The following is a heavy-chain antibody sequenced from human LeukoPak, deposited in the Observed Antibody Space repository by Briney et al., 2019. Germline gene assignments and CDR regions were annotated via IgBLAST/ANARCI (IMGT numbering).Heavy chain of an antibody. CDR2: VYTSGST. J-gene: IGHJ4*02. Sequence: SQTLSLTCTVSGGSSSSGSYYWSWIRQPAGKGLEWIGRVYTSGSTNYNPSLKSRVTISVDTSKNQFSLKLSSVTAADTAVYYCAREGASYYDFWSGYYPYYFDYWGQGTLVTVSS. V-gene: IGHV4-61*02. CDR3: AREGASYYDFWSGYYPYYFDY. D-gene: IGHD3-3*01. CDR1: GGSSSSGSYY.